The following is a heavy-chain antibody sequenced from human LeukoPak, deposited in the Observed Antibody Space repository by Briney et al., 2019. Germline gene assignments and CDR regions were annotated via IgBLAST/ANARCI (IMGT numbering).Heavy chain of an antibody. Sequence: ASVKVSCKPSGYTFTDYYIYWVRQAPGQGLEWMGWINPNSGGTNYAQKFQGRVTMTRDTSINTAHMALSRLRSDDTAVYYCAATCSGGRCYSGDSWGRGTLVSVSS. CDR2: INPNSGGT. V-gene: IGHV1-2*02. D-gene: IGHD2-15*01. CDR1: GYTFTDYY. J-gene: IGHJ4*02. CDR3: AATCSGGRCYSGDS.